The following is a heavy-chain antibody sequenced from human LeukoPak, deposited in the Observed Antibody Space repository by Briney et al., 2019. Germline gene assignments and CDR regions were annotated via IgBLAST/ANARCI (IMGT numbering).Heavy chain of an antibody. D-gene: IGHD3-22*01. V-gene: IGHV5-51*01. CDR3: AKHSGNYDSSANDY. CDR1: GYSFPSYW. Sequence: MLGESLKISCKGPGYSFPSYWIGWVRQMPEKGLEWMGVIYPGDSDTRYSPSFQGQVTISADKSISTAYLQWSSLKASDTAVYYCAKHSGNYDSSANDYWGQGTLVTVSS. J-gene: IGHJ4*02. CDR2: IYPGDSDT.